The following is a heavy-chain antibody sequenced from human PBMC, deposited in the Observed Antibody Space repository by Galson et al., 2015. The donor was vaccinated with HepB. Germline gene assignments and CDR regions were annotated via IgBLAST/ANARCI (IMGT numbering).Heavy chain of an antibody. D-gene: IGHD3-22*01. Sequence: SLRLSCAASGFTFSSYSMNWVRQAPGKGLEWVSYISSSSSTIYYADSVKGRFTISRDNAKNSLYLQMNSLRDEDTAVYYCARSAYYYDPPPVGIDYWGQGTLVTVSS. CDR1: GFTFSSYS. J-gene: IGHJ4*02. V-gene: IGHV3-48*02. CDR3: ARSAYYYDPPPVGIDY. CDR2: ISSSSSTI.